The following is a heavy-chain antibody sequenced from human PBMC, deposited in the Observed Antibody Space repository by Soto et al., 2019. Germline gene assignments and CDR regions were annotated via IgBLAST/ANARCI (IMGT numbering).Heavy chain of an antibody. J-gene: IGHJ4*02. D-gene: IGHD3-16*01. V-gene: IGHV1-2*04. CDR3: ARGHYDYISPVFDY. Sequence: GASVKVSCKASGYTFTGYYMHWVRQAPGQGLEWMGWINPNSGGTNYAQKFQGWVTMTRDTSISTAYMELSRLRSDDTAVYYCARGHYDYISPVFDYWGQGTLVTVSS. CDR2: INPNSGGT. CDR1: GYTFTGYY.